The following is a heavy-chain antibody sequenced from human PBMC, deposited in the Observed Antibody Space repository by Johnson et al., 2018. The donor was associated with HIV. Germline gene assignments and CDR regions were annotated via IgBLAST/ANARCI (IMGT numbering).Heavy chain of an antibody. V-gene: IGHV3-64*04. CDR1: GFTFSSHH. J-gene: IGHJ3*02. CDR2: ISGNGGST. CDR3: ARVDYDSSGYYLYAFDI. D-gene: IGHD3-22*01. Sequence: QVQLVESGGGLVQPGESLRLSCGASGFTFSSHHMYWVRQAPGKGLEHVSAISGNGGSTYYANSVKGRFTISRDNSKNSLYLQMNSLRAEDTALYYCARVDYDSSGYYLYAFDIWGQGTIVTVSS.